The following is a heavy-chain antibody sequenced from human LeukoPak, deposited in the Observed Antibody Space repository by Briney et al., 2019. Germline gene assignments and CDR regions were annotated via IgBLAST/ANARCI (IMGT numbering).Heavy chain of an antibody. Sequence: ASVKVSCKASGYTFTSYDINWVRQATGQGLEWMGWMNPNSGNTGSAQRFQGRITMTRDTSISTAYMELSSLRFEDTAVYYCARRPLVRLPSSFDPWGQGTLVTVSS. D-gene: IGHD3-16*02. J-gene: IGHJ5*02. CDR3: ARRPLVRLPSSFDP. CDR1: GYTFTSYD. V-gene: IGHV1-8*01. CDR2: MNPNSGNT.